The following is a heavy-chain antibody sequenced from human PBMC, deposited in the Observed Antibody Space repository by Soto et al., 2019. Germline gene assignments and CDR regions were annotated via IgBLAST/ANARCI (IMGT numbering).Heavy chain of an antibody. V-gene: IGHV3-23*01. D-gene: IGHD3-16*02. Sequence: PGGSLRLSCAASGFTFSSYSMSWVRQAPGKGLEWVSAISGSGGSTYYADSVKGRFTISRDNSKNTLYLQMNSLRAEDTAVYYCAKDRSGPSLNWFDPWGQGTLVTVSS. J-gene: IGHJ5*02. CDR1: GFTFSSYS. CDR3: AKDRSGPSLNWFDP. CDR2: ISGSGGST.